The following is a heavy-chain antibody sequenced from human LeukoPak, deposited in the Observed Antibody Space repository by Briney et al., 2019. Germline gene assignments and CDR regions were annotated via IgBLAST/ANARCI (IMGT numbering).Heavy chain of an antibody. CDR3: ARDWVAGINWFDP. CDR2: IHSSGST. CDR1: GGSLSSFF. J-gene: IGHJ5*02. D-gene: IGHD3-10*01. Sequence: PSETLSLTCTVSGGSLSSFFWSWIRPPAGKGLEWIGRIHSSGSTIFNSSLKSRVTMSVDTSKNQFSLNLTSVTAADSAVEYCARDWVAGINWFDPGGQGILVTVSS. V-gene: IGHV4-4*07.